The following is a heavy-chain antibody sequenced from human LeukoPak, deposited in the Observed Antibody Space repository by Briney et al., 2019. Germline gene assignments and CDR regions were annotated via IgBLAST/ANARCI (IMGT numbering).Heavy chain of an antibody. V-gene: IGHV3-48*01. J-gene: IGHJ6*02. CDR1: GFTFSNYN. Sequence: GGSLRLSCAASGFTFSNYNMNWVRQAPGKGLEWISYISSSDSTIYYADSVKGRLTISRDNAENPLYLQMNSLRAEDTAVYYCARDVYYAMDVWGQGTTVTVSS. CDR2: ISSSDSTI. CDR3: ARDVYYAMDV.